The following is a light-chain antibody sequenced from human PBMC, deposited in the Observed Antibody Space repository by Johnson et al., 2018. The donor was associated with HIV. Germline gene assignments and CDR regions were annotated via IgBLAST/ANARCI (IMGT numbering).Light chain of an antibody. CDR1: SSNIGSNT. CDR3: AAWDDSLNGFYV. J-gene: IGLJ1*01. CDR2: SNN. V-gene: IGLV1-44*01. Sequence: QSVLTQLPSVSAAPGQKVTISCSGSSSNIGSNTVNWYQQLPGTTPTLLIYSNNQRPSGVPDRFSGSKSGTSASLAISGLQSEDEADYYCAAWDDSLNGFYVFGSGTKVTVL.